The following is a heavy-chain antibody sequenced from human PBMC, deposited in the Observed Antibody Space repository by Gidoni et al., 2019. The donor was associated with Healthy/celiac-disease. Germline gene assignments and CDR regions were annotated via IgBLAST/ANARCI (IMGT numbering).Heavy chain of an antibody. D-gene: IGHD3-16*01. CDR1: GGSISSGGYY. CDR3: ARESYYDYVWGSHWDAFDI. J-gene: IGHJ3*02. CDR2: IYYSGST. V-gene: IGHV4-31*03. Sequence: QVQLQESGPGLVKPSQTLSLTCTVSGGSISSGGYYWSWIRQHPGKGLEWIGYIYYSGSTYYNPSLESRVTISVDTSKNQFSLKLSSVTAADTAVYYCARESYYDYVWGSHWDAFDIWGQGTMVTVSS.